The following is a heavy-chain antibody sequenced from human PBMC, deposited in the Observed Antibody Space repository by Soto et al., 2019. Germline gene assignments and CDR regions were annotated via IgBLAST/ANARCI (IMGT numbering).Heavy chain of an antibody. V-gene: IGHV3-15*07. CDR2: IKSKTDGGTT. D-gene: IGHD1-1*01. CDR3: TTDRERGEYYYYGMDV. J-gene: IGHJ6*02. CDR1: GFTFSNAW. Sequence: PGGSLRLSCAASGFTFSNAWMNWVRQAPGKGLEWVGRIKSKTDGGTTDYAAPVKGRFTISRDDSKNTLYLQMNSLKTEDTAVYYCTTDRERGEYYYYGMDVWGQGITVTVSS.